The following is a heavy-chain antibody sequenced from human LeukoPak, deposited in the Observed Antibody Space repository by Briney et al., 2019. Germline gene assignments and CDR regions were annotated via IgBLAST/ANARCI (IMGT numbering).Heavy chain of an antibody. V-gene: IGHV1-8*01. CDR2: MNPSSGNT. CDR3: ARGMGSGSYSAAYYFDY. J-gene: IGHJ4*02. CDR1: GYTFTSYD. Sequence: ASVKVSCKASGYTFTSYDINWVRRATGQGLEWMGWMNPSSGNTGYAQKFQGRVTMTTNTSISTAYMELSSLRSEDTAVYYCARGMGSGSYSAAYYFDYWGQGTLVTVSS. D-gene: IGHD3-22*01.